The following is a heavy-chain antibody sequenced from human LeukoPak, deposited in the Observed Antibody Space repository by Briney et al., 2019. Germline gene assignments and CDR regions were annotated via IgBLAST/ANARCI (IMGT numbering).Heavy chain of an antibody. V-gene: IGHV1-2*02. Sequence: ASVKVSCKASGYTFTGYYMHWVRQAPGRGLEWMGWINPNSGGTNYAQKFQGRVTMTRDTSISTAYMDLRSLRSDDTAVYYCARDRHRRHYYDSSLHPPLDYWGQGTLVTVSS. CDR2: INPNSGGT. CDR3: ARDRHRRHYYDSSLHPPLDY. CDR1: GYTFTGYY. J-gene: IGHJ4*02. D-gene: IGHD3-22*01.